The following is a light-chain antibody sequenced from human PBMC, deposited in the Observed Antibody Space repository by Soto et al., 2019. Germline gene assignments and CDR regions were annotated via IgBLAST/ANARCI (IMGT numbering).Light chain of an antibody. CDR3: SSYAGINNLV. V-gene: IGLV2-8*01. CDR2: EVN. Sequence: QSALTQPPSASGSPGQSVTISCTGSSSDVGGYYSVSWHQQHPGKAPKLIIYEVNKRPSGVPDRFSASKSDNTASLTVSGLQADDEADYYCSSYAGINNLVFGGGTKLTVL. CDR1: SSDVGGYYS. J-gene: IGLJ2*01.